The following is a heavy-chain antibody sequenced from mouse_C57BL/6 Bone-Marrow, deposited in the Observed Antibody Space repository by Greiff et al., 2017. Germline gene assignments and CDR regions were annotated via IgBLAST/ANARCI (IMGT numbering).Heavy chain of an antibody. CDR1: GYTFTSYG. D-gene: IGHD4-1*01. V-gene: IGHV1-81*01. J-gene: IGHJ3*01. CDR2: IYPRSGNT. Sequence: VQRVESGAELARPGASVKLSCKASGYTFTSYGLSWVKPRTGQCLEWIGEIYPRSGNTYYNEKFKGKATLTADKSSSTAYMELRSLTSEDSAVYFCARTGWDACWGQGTLVTVSA. CDR3: ARTGWDAC.